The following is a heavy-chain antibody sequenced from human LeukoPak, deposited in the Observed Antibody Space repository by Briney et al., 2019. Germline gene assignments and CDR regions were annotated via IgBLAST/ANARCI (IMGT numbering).Heavy chain of an antibody. CDR2: IIPIFGTA. V-gene: IGHV1-69*13. J-gene: IGHJ6*04. CDR3: ARARYDYVWGSYRYTEYYYYGMDV. CDR1: GGTFSSYA. D-gene: IGHD3-16*02. Sequence: AASVKVSCKASGGTFSSYAISWVRQAPGQGLEWMGGIIPIFGTANYAQKFQGRVTITADESTSTAYMELCSLRSEDTAVYYCARARYDYVWGSYRYTEYYYYGMDVWGKGTTVTVSS.